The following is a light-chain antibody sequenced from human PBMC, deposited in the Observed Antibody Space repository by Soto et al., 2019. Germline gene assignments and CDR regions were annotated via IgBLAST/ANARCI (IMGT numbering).Light chain of an antibody. V-gene: IGKV3-20*01. CDR3: QHQGT. CDR2: YAS. Sequence: EVVLTQSPGTLSLSPGEGATLSCRASQSVSSSYVAWYQQKPGQAPRLLMYYASTRATGIPQRFSGGGSGTDFTLTISIVEPEDFAVYYCQHQGTFGQGTKVEIK. J-gene: IGKJ2*01. CDR1: QSVSSSY.